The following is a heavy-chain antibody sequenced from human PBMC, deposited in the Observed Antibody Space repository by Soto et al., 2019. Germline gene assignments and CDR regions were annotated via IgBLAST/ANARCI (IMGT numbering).Heavy chain of an antibody. CDR2: IYYSGST. CDR3: ARPISGWYYFHY. V-gene: IGHV4-39*01. J-gene: IGHJ4*02. CDR1: GGSISSSSYY. Sequence: SETLSLTCTVSGGSISSSSYYWGWSRQPPGKGLEWIGSIYYSGSTYYNPSLKSRVTISVATSKNQFSLKLSSVTAADTAVYYCARPISGWYYFHYCGQGTMVAVST. D-gene: IGHD6-19*01.